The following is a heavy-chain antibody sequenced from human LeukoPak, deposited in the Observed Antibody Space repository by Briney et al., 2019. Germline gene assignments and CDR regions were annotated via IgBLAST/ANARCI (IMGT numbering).Heavy chain of an antibody. Sequence: GGSLRLSCAASGFTFSSYAMSWVRQAPGKGLEWVSAISGSGGSTYYADSVEGRFTISRDNSKNTLYLQMNSLRAEDTAVYYCAKDRRRDGYTFFDYWGQGTLVTVSS. CDR1: GFTFSSYA. CDR2: ISGSGGST. J-gene: IGHJ4*02. V-gene: IGHV3-23*01. D-gene: IGHD5-24*01. CDR3: AKDRRRDGYTFFDY.